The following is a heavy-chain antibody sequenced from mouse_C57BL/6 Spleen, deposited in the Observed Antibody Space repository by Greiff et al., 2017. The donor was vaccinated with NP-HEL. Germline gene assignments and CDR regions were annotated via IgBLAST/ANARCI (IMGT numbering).Heavy chain of an antibody. CDR3: ARTGMGPSMDY. V-gene: IGHV1-81*01. Sequence: LVESGAELARPGASVKLSCKASGYTFTSYGISWVKQRTGQGLEWIGEIYPRSGNTYYNEKFKGKATLTADKSSSTAYMELRSLTSEDSAVYFCARTGMGPSMDYWGQGTSVTVSS. CDR2: IYPRSGNT. J-gene: IGHJ4*01. CDR1: GYTFTSYG. D-gene: IGHD2-10*02.